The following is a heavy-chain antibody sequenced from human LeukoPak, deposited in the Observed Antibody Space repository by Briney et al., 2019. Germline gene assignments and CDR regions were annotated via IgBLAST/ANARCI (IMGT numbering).Heavy chain of an antibody. V-gene: IGHV3-15*07. Sequence: GGSLRLSCAASGFTSSKTWMNWVRQGPGKGLEWVGRIKRETDGGTTDHAAPVKGRFTISRDDSKNTLYLQMNSLKIEDTADYYCTTGGGVGAIRTGAYWGQGTLVTVSS. J-gene: IGHJ4*02. D-gene: IGHD1-26*01. CDR1: GFTSSKTW. CDR2: IKRETDGGTT. CDR3: TTGGGVGAIRTGAY.